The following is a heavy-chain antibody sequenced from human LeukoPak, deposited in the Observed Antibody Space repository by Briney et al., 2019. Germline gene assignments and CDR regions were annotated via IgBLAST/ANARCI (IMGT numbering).Heavy chain of an antibody. D-gene: IGHD3-22*01. CDR2: IYHSGNT. J-gene: IGHJ4*02. CDR3: ARLATQPRYDSSGYYHVPFDY. CDR1: GGSINSYY. Sequence: SETLSLTCTVSGGSINSYYWSWIRQPPGKGLEWIGYIYHSGNTNSNPSLKSRITISMDTSKNQLSLKLSSVTAADTAVYYCARLATQPRYDSSGYYHVPFDYWGQGTLVTVSS. V-gene: IGHV4-59*01.